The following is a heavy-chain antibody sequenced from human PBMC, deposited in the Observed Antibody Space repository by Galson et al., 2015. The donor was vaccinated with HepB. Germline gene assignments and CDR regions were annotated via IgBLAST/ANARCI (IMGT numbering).Heavy chain of an antibody. D-gene: IGHD5-18*01. CDR1: GYSFTVNY. Sequence: SVKVSCKASGYSFTVNYMHWVRQAPGQGLEWMGRIDPNNGVTSYAQKFQGRVTMTRDTSIRTAYMELSRLRSDGMAMYYCARGYSYGSDYWGQGTLVTVSS. CDR2: IDPNNGVT. CDR3: ARGYSYGSDY. J-gene: IGHJ4*01. V-gene: IGHV1-2*06.